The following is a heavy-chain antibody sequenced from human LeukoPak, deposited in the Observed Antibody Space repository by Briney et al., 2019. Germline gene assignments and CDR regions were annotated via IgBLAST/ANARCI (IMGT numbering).Heavy chain of an antibody. Sequence: GRSLRLSCAASGFTFTKYSMNWVRQAPGKGLEWLSYISNSSSIIYHTDSVKGRFTISRDNAKNSVYLQMNSLRGEDTAVYYCARGGMASPDYWGQGTLVAVSS. V-gene: IGHV3-48*04. CDR3: ARGGMASPDY. CDR1: GFTFTKYS. D-gene: IGHD6-13*01. J-gene: IGHJ4*02. CDR2: ISNSSSII.